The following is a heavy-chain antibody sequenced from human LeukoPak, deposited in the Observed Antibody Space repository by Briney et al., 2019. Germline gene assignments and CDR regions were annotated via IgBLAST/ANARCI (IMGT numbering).Heavy chain of an antibody. Sequence: QSGGSLRLSCAASGFTFSSYEMNWVRQAPGKGLEWVSYISSSGSTIYYADSVKGRLTISRDNAKNSLYLQMNSLRAEDTAVYYCAREGVVVVAATWTGPYCFDYWGQGTLVTVSS. J-gene: IGHJ4*02. V-gene: IGHV3-48*03. D-gene: IGHD2-15*01. CDR2: ISSSGSTI. CDR3: AREGVVVVAATWTGPYCFDY. CDR1: GFTFSSYE.